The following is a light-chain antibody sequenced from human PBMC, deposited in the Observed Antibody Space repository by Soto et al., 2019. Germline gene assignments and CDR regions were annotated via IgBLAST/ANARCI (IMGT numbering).Light chain of an antibody. CDR1: SSDVGANNY. J-gene: IGLJ3*02. CDR2: DVS. CDR3: SSYTNNIYWV. Sequence: QSALTQPASVSGSPGQSITISCTGTSSDVGANNYVSWYQHHPGKAPIVLIYDVSNPPSGVSDRVSGSKSGNTASLNISGLQAEDEADYYCSSYTNNIYWVLGGGTKLAVL. V-gene: IGLV2-14*01.